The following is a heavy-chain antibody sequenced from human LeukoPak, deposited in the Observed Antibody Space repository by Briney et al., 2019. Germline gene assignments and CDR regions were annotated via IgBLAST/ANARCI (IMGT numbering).Heavy chain of an antibody. CDR1: GFTFSSYW. D-gene: IGHD6-19*01. CDR2: IKKDGSET. Sequence: GGSLRLSCAASGFTFSSYWMSWVRQAPGKGLEWVANIKKDGSETYYADSVKGRFTISRDNAKNSLYLQMNSLRAEDTAVYYCARDKESGWYRRTSAFDIWGQGTMVTVSS. CDR3: ARDKESGWYRRTSAFDI. V-gene: IGHV3-7*01. J-gene: IGHJ3*02.